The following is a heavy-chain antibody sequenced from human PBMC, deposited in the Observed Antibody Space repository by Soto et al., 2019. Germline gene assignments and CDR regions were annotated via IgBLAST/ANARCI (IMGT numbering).Heavy chain of an antibody. CDR1: GGSISSSNW. J-gene: IGHJ5*02. CDR2: IYHSGST. Sequence: QVQLQESGPGLVKPSGTLSLTCAVSGGSISSSNWWSWVRQPPGKGLEWIGEIYHSGSTNYNPSLKSRVTMSVDKSKNQFSRKLSPGTAADTAVYYCARLWIGRPPARFDPWGQGTLVTVSS. V-gene: IGHV4-4*02. D-gene: IGHD2-21*01. CDR3: ARLWIGRPPARFDP.